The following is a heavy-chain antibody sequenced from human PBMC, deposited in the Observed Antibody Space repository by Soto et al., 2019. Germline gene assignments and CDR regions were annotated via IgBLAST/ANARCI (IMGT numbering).Heavy chain of an antibody. V-gene: IGHV4-39*01. CDR1: GGSISSRGYY. CDR2: IYYSGST. Sequence: SETLSLTCTVSGGSISSRGYYWGWIRQPPGKGLEWIGTIYYSGSTYYNPSLKSRVTISVDTSKNQFSLKLSSVTAAETAVYYCATSNGFDPWGQGTLVSV. J-gene: IGHJ5*02. CDR3: ATSNGFDP.